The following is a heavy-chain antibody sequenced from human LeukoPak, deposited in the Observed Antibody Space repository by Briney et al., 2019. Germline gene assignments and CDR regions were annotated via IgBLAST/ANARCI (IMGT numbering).Heavy chain of an antibody. CDR3: ARGTMTTVTYYFDY. Sequence: PSETLSLTCAVYSGSFSGYYWSWIRQPPGKGLEWIGEINHSGSTNYNPSLKSRVTISVDTSKNQFSLKLSSVTAADTAVYYCARGTMTTVTYYFDYWGQGTLVTVSS. CDR1: SGSFSGYY. V-gene: IGHV4-34*01. CDR2: INHSGST. D-gene: IGHD4-17*01. J-gene: IGHJ4*02.